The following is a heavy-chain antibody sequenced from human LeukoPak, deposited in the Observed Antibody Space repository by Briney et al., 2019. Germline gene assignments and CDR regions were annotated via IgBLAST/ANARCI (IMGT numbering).Heavy chain of an antibody. CDR2: IYTSGST. CDR3: ARGRVSSSTWYSTYYYYFYMDV. J-gene: IGHJ6*03. Sequence: SETLSLTCTVSGGPISSYYWSWIRQPAGKGLEWMGRIYTSGSTNYSPSLKSRVTMSVDTTKNLFSLRLRSVTAADTAVYFCARGRVSSSTWYSTYYYYFYMDVWGKGTTVTVSS. V-gene: IGHV4-4*07. CDR1: GGPISSYY. D-gene: IGHD1-1*01.